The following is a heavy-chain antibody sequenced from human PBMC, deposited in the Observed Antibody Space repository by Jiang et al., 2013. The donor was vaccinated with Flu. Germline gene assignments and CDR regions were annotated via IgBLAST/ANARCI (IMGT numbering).Heavy chain of an antibody. Sequence: VISYDGSNKYYADSVKGRFTISRDNSKNTLYLQMNSLRAEDTAVYYCARDGDPVAGTFDYWGQGTLVTVSS. V-gene: IGHV3-30-3*01. D-gene: IGHD6-19*01. J-gene: IGHJ4*02. CDR2: ISYDGSNK. CDR3: ARDGDPVAGTFDY.